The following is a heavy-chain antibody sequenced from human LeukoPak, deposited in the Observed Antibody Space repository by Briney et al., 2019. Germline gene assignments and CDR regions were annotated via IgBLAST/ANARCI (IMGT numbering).Heavy chain of an antibody. Sequence: GASVKVSCKASGYTFSSFGITWVRQAPGQGLEWMGWISAYTGIANYAQKLQGRVTMTTDTSTNTAYMELGSLRSDDTAVYYCARYRLTDSPINWFDRWGQGTLVTVSS. CDR1: GYTFSSFG. V-gene: IGHV1-18*01. D-gene: IGHD1-14*01. CDR2: ISAYTGIA. CDR3: ARYRLTDSPINWFDR. J-gene: IGHJ5*02.